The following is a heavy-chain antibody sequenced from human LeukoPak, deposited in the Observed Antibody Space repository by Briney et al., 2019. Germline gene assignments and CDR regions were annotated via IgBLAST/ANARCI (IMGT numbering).Heavy chain of an antibody. D-gene: IGHD4-23*01. CDR2: IVVGSGNT. Sequence: SVKVSCKASGFTFTISAVQWVRQARGQRLEWIGWIVVGSGNTNYAQKFQERVTVTRDMATSTVYMELSSLRSEDTAVYYCAAEGRPTVVTFRKGAVDLWGQGTMVTVSS. CDR1: GFTFTISA. CDR3: AAEGRPTVVTFRKGAVDL. V-gene: IGHV1-58*01. J-gene: IGHJ3*01.